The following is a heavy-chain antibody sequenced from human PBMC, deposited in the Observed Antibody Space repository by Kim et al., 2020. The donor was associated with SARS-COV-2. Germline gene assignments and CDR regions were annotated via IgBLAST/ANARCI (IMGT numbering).Heavy chain of an antibody. CDR3: TRHQSGSDAVGDY. CDR2: IRSKANNFAI. V-gene: IGHV3-73*01. Sequence: GGSLRLSCAASGFTFSGSAIHWVRQASGKGLEWVGRIRSKANNFAIQYAASVRGRFTISRDDSKNTAYLQMNSLKTEDTAVYYCTRHQSGSDAVGDYWGQGTLVTVSS. J-gene: IGHJ4*02. CDR1: GFTFSGSA. D-gene: IGHD3-10*01.